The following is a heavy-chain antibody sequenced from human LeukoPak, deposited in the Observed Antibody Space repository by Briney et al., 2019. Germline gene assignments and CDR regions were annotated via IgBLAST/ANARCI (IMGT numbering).Heavy chain of an antibody. CDR2: IYYSGST. CDR3: ARLESPSPGGMPGYWYFEL. Sequence: PSETLSLTCTVSGGSISSYYWSWIRQPPGKGLEWIGYIYYSGSTNYNPSLKSRVTISLDTSKKQFSLKLSSVTAADTAVYYCARLESPSPGGMPGYWYFELWGRGTLVTVSS. V-gene: IGHV4-59*08. D-gene: IGHD2-15*01. CDR1: GGSISSYY. J-gene: IGHJ2*01.